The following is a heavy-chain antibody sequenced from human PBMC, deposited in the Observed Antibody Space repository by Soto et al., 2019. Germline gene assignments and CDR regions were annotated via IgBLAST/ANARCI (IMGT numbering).Heavy chain of an antibody. CDR1: GGSISYNSYD. CDR2: IFYTGTT. CDR3: ARLVVVAPVANV. D-gene: IGHD2-2*01. J-gene: IGHJ4*02. Sequence: PSETLSLTCSVSGGSISYNSYDWGWIRQPPGKGLEWIGGIFYTGTTYYSPSLKDRVTMSMDTPKNSFSVNLTSVTAADTAVYFCARLVVVAPVANVWGQGTLVTVSS. V-gene: IGHV4-39*02.